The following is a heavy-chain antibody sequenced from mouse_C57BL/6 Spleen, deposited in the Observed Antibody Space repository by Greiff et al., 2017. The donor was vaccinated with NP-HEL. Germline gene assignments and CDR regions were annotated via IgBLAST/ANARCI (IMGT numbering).Heavy chain of an antibody. CDR3: ARQDIDYDGGFAY. CDR2: ISNGGGST. CDR1: GFTFSDYY. V-gene: IGHV5-12*01. Sequence: EVKLVESGGGLVQPGGSLKLSCAASGFTFSDYYMYWVRQTPEKRLEWVAYISNGGGSTYYPDTVKGRFTISRENAKNTLYLQMSRLKSEDTARYYCARQDIDYDGGFAYWGQGTLVTVSA. J-gene: IGHJ3*01. D-gene: IGHD2-4*01.